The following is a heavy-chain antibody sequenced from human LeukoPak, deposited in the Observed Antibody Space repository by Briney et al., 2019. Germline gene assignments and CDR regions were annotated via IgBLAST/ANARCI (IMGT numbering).Heavy chain of an antibody. Sequence: PGGSLRLSCVASGFTFSSYWMIWVRQAPGKGLEWVANIKQDGSEKYYVDSVKGRFTISRDNRKNSLYLQMNSLRANDTAVYYCARDPYFGGGDYWGQGTLVTVSS. CDR2: IKQDGSEK. V-gene: IGHV3-7*03. D-gene: IGHD4-23*01. J-gene: IGHJ4*02. CDR3: ARDPYFGGGDY. CDR1: GFTFSSYW.